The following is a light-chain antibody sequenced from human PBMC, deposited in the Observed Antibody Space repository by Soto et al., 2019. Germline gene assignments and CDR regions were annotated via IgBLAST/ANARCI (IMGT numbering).Light chain of an antibody. CDR2: EVS. V-gene: IGLV2-14*01. J-gene: IGLJ1*01. CDR3: SSYTSRSTYV. CDR1: SSDVGGYNY. Sequence: QSALTQPASVSGSPGQSITISCTGTSSDVGGYNYVSWYQQHPGKAPKLVIYEVSNRPSGVSNRFSGSKSGNTASLTISGLQAEDEADYYCSSYTSRSTYVFGTGTKVTV.